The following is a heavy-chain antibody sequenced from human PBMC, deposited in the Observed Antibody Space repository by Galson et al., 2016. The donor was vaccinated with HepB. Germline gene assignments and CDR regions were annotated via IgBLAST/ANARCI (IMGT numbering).Heavy chain of an antibody. J-gene: IGHJ6*02. Sequence: SLRLSCAASGFTFRNYWMTWVRQAPGKGLEWVANIKQDGSEKYCVDSVKGRFTISRDNARNSLYLQMNSLRAEDTAVYYCARDPGMLGYSYGHLLDVWGQGTTVTVSS. CDR2: IKQDGSEK. CDR3: ARDPGMLGYSYGHLLDV. CDR1: GFTFRNYW. V-gene: IGHV3-7*03. D-gene: IGHD5-18*01.